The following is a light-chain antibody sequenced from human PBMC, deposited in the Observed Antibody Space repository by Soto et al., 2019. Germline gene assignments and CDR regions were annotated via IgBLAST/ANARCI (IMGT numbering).Light chain of an antibody. CDR2: EVS. CDR3: SSYAGSNTFI. V-gene: IGLV2-8*01. CDR1: SSDVGGYNY. Sequence: QSALTQPPSASGSPGQSVTISCTGTSSDVGGYNYVSWYQQYPGKAPKLMIYEVSKGPSGVPDRFSGSKSGNTASLTVSGLQAEDEADYYCSSYAGSNTFIFGGGTKLTV. J-gene: IGLJ2*01.